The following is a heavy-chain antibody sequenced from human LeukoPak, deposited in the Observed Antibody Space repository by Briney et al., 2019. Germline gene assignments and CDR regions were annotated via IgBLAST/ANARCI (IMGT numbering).Heavy chain of an antibody. J-gene: IGHJ4*02. CDR2: TYYTSKWFN. Sequence: SQTLSLTCAISGDSVSSNCASWHWIRQSPSRGLQWLGRTYYTSKWFNDYAVSLKSRITINPDTSKNQFSLQLNSVTPEDTAVYFCARDNDYGGYYFDYWGQGTLVTVSS. CDR1: GDSVSSNCAS. CDR3: ARDNDYGGYYFDY. D-gene: IGHD4-23*01. V-gene: IGHV6-1*01.